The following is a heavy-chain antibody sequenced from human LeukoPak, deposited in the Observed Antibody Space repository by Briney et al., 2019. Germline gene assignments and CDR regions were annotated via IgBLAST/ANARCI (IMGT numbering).Heavy chain of an antibody. V-gene: IGHV1-69-2*01. D-gene: IGHD3-3*01. J-gene: IGHJ5*02. CDR2: VDPEDGET. Sequence: ASVKISCKVSGYTFTDYYMHWVQQAPGKGLEWMGLVDPEDGETIYAEKFQGRVTITADTSTDTAYMGLSSLRSEDTAVYYCATDGALRFLEWSNNWFDPWGQGTLVTVSS. CDR3: ATDGALRFLEWSNNWFDP. CDR1: GYTFTDYY.